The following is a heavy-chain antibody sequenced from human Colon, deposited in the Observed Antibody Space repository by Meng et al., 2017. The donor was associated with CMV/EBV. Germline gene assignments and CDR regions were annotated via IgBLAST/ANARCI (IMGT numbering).Heavy chain of an antibody. CDR3: IRETTGSSSSY. J-gene: IGHJ4*02. D-gene: IGHD6-6*01. Sequence: LREAGPGPVSPSRRTSLAVTVSGGSISRSSYYWAWIRQPAGKGLEWIGSIFYTGTTYYKPSLKSRVTISVDTSKNQFSLKLSSVTAADTAVYYCIRETTGSSSSYWGQGTLVTVSS. CDR1: GGSISRSSYY. V-gene: IGHV4-39*07. CDR2: IFYTGTT.